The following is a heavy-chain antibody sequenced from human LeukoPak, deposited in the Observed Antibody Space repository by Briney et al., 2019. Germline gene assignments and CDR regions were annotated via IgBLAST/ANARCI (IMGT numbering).Heavy chain of an antibody. J-gene: IGHJ4*02. CDR1: GGSFTSGSDY. CDR3: ARATVGFCGGGTCYPSAVDY. V-gene: IGHV4-39*01. D-gene: IGHD2-15*01. Sequence: KPSETLSLTCTVSGGSFTSGSDYWGWIRQPPGRGLEWIGSIYSSGTTSHNPSLKSRITISVDTLKNQFSLKLSSVTAADTALYYCARATVGFCGGGTCYPSAVDYWGQGTLVTVSS. CDR2: IYSSGTT.